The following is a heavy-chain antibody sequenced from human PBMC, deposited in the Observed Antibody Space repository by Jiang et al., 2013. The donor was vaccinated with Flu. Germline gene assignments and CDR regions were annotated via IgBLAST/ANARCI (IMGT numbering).Heavy chain of an antibody. V-gene: IGHV3-23*01. CDR3: ANVGDIVVVPASYYYYGMDV. CDR2: ISGSGGST. Sequence: SSYAMSWVRQGSRKGLEWVSAISGSGGSTYYADSVKGRFTISRDNSKNTLYLQMNSLRAEDTAVYYCANVGDIVVVPASYYYYGMDVWGQGTTATVSS. D-gene: IGHD2-2*01. J-gene: IGHJ6*02. CDR1: SSYA.